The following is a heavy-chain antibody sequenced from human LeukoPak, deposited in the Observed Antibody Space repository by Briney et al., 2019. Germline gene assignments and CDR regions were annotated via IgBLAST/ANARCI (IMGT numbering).Heavy chain of an antibody. CDR2: IIPIFGSA. D-gene: IGHD3-9*01. V-gene: IGHV1-69*05. J-gene: IGHJ1*01. CDR3: ARSYLYYDILTGYHPPQYFQH. CDR1: GGTFSSYA. Sequence: SVKVSCKASGGTFSSYAISWVRQAPGHGLEWMGGIIPIFGSANYAQKFQGRVTITTDESTSTAYMELSSLRSEDTAVYYCARSYLYYDILTGYHPPQYFQHWGQGTLVTVSS.